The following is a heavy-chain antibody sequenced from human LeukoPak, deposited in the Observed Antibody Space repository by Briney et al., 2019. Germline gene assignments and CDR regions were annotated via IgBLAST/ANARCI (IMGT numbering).Heavy chain of an antibody. J-gene: IGHJ3*02. V-gene: IGHV3-23*01. CDR2: ISGSGGST. CDR3: AKDHGGNSDAFDI. CDR1: GFTFSSYA. Sequence: PGGSLRLSCAASGFTFSSYAMSRVRQAPGKGLEWVSAISGSGGSTYYADSVKGRFTISRDNSKNTLYLQMNSLRAEDTAVYYCAKDHGGNSDAFDIWGQGTMVTVSS. D-gene: IGHD4-23*01.